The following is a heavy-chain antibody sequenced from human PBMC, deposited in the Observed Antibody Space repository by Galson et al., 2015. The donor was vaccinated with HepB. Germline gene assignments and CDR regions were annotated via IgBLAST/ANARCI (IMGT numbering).Heavy chain of an antibody. Sequence: SLRLSCAASGFTLSSYWMSWVRQAPGKGLEWVANIKQDGSEKYYVDSVKGRFTISRDNAKNSLYLQMNSLRAEDTAVYYCAREEGSGWTGSYWGQGTLVTVSS. J-gene: IGHJ4*02. CDR2: IKQDGSEK. V-gene: IGHV3-7*03. D-gene: IGHD6-19*01. CDR3: AREEGSGWTGSY. CDR1: GFTLSSYW.